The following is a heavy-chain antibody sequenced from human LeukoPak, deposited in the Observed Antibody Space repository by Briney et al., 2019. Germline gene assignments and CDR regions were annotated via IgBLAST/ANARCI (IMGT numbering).Heavy chain of an antibody. CDR1: GGTFISYA. CDR3: ARGSLSRWYYYGMDV. D-gene: IGHD5-24*01. V-gene: IGHV1-69*01. J-gene: IGHJ6*02. Sequence: VGSVKVSCKASGGTFISYAISWVRQAPGQGLEWMGGLIPIFGVANYAQKFQGRVTITADESTSTAYMELSSLRSEDTAVYYCARGSLSRWYYYGMDVWGQGTTVTVSS. CDR2: LIPIFGVA.